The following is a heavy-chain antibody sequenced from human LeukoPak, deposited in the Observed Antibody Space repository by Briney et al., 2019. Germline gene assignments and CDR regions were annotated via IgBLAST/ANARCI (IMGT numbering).Heavy chain of an antibody. CDR2: IYYSGST. CDR3: ARHTTLWFRLFDP. V-gene: IGHV4-39*01. D-gene: IGHD3-10*01. J-gene: IGHJ5*02. Sequence: PSETLSLTCTVSGGSISSSSYYWAWIRQPPGKGLEWIATIYYSGSTYSNPSLKSRVTISVDTSKNQFSLKLSSVTAADTAVYYCARHTTLWFRLFDPWGQGTLVTVSS. CDR1: GGSISSSSYY.